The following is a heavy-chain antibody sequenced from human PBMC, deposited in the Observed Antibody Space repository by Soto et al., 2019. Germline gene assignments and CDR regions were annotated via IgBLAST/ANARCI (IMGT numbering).Heavy chain of an antibody. V-gene: IGHV1-58*02. CDR3: VSYDYSGGDCCHFDD. Sequence: GASVKVSCKTSGFTFSNSAIQWVRQAPGQRLEWIGWIGVVNGNTNYAQTVQGRVTITRDVSTNTAYMELSSLRSEDTAVYYCVSYDYSGGDCCHFDDWGLGSLVTVSS. CDR2: IGVVNGNT. J-gene: IGHJ4*02. D-gene: IGHD2-21*02. CDR1: GFTFSNSA.